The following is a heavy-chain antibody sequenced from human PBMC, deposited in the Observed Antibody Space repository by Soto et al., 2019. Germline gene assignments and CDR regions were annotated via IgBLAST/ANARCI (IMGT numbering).Heavy chain of an antibody. J-gene: IGHJ5*02. V-gene: IGHV3-23*01. CDR3: AKNIVATIGSSWFDP. Sequence: PWGSLRISCASSVFTFSSYAMSWVRQAPGKGLEWVSAISGSGGSTYYADSVKGRFTISRDNSKNTLYLQMNSLRAEDTAVYYCAKNIVATIGSSWFDPWGQGTLVTSPQ. CDR1: VFTFSSYA. D-gene: IGHD5-12*01. CDR2: ISGSGGST.